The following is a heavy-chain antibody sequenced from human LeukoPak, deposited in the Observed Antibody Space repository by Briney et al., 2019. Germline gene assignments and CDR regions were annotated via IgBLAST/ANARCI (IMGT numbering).Heavy chain of an antibody. J-gene: IGHJ3*02. CDR1: GYTFTSYD. Sequence: ASVKVSCKASGYTFTSYDINWVRQAPGQGLEWMGWINPNSGGTNYAQKFQGRVTMTRDTSISTAYMELSRLRSDDTAVYYCARHYYDCSGYYDAFDIWGQGTMVSVSS. V-gene: IGHV1-2*02. CDR2: INPNSGGT. D-gene: IGHD3-22*01. CDR3: ARHYYDCSGYYDAFDI.